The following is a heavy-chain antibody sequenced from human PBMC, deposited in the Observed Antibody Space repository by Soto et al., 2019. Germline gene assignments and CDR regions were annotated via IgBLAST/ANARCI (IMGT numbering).Heavy chain of an antibody. CDR3: ARGGDYGYFDL. CDR1: GFTFSSYA. J-gene: IGHJ2*01. D-gene: IGHD4-17*01. CDR2: ISYDGSNK. Sequence: QVQLVESGGGVVQPGRSLRLSCAASGFTFSSYAMHWVRQAPGKGLEWVAVISYDGSNKYYADSVKGRFTISRDNSKNTLYLQMNSLRAEDTAVYYCARGGDYGYFDLWGRGTLVTVSS. V-gene: IGHV3-30-3*01.